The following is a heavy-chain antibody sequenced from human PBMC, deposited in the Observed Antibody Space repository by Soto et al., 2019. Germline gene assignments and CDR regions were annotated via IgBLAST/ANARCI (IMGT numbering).Heavy chain of an antibody. Sequence: DVQLVESGGGLVQPGESLKLSCEVSGFTFSMYSMSWVRQAPGKGLEWVAKIPQEGGDGHYLDSVKGRFIISRDNAKNSLYLQMNSRRCEDTAGYYCATEQLIPPAHDFSYGSDVWGQGASVTVSS. CDR3: ATEQLIPPAHDFSYGSDV. D-gene: IGHD2-2*02. CDR1: GFTFSMYS. CDR2: IPQEGGDG. V-gene: IGHV3-7*03. J-gene: IGHJ6*02.